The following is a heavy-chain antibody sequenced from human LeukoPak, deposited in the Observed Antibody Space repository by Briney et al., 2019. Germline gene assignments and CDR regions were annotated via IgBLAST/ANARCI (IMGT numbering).Heavy chain of an antibody. CDR1: GGSISSGSYY. J-gene: IGHJ4*02. CDR3: ARDNLRLGELSLYRNFDY. Sequence: SETLSLTCTVSGGSISSGSYYWSWIRQPPGKGLEWIGEINHSGSTNYNPSLKSRVTISVDTSKNQFSLKLSSVTAADTAVYYCARDNLRLGELSLYRNFDYWGQGTLVTVSS. CDR2: INHSGST. V-gene: IGHV4-39*07. D-gene: IGHD3-16*02.